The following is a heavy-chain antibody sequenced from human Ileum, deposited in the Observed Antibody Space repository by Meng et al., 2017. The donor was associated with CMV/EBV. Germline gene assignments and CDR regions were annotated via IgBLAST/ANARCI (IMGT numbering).Heavy chain of an antibody. V-gene: IGHV3-20*04. J-gene: IGHJ6*02. CDR3: ARKSGAAAGRLPGNYYGMDV. CDR1: GFTFDDYG. D-gene: IGHD6-13*01. CDR2: INWNGGST. Sequence: GGSLRLSCAASGFTFDDYGMSWVRQAPGKGLEWVSGINWNGGSTGYADSVKGRFTISRDNAKNSLYLQMNSLRAEDTALYYCARKSGAAAGRLPGNYYGMDVWGQGTTVTVSS.